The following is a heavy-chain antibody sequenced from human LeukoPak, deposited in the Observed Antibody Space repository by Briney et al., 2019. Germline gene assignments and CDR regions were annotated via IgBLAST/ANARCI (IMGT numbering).Heavy chain of an antibody. J-gene: IGHJ4*02. Sequence: GGSLRLSCAASGFTFSSYAMSWVRQAPGKGLEWVSSISNSGGRTFYTDSVKGRFTISRDNSKITLYLQMNSLRAEDTAVYYCARLGARQMLEYWGQGTLVTVSS. CDR2: ISNSGGRT. CDR1: GFTFSSYA. CDR3: ARLGARQMLEY. V-gene: IGHV3-23*01. D-gene: IGHD4-17*01.